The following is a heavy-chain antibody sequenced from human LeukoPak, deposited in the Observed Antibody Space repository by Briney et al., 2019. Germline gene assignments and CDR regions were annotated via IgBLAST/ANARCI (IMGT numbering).Heavy chain of an antibody. D-gene: IGHD3-22*01. V-gene: IGHV1-8*01. CDR1: GYTFTSYD. Sequence: ASVKVSCKASGYTFTSYDINWVRQATGQGLEWMGWMNPNSGNTGYAQKFQGRVTMTRNTSISTAYMELSSLRSEDTAVYYCAITYYYDSSGYAGAFDIWGQGTMVTVSS. J-gene: IGHJ3*02. CDR3: AITYYYDSSGYAGAFDI. CDR2: MNPNSGNT.